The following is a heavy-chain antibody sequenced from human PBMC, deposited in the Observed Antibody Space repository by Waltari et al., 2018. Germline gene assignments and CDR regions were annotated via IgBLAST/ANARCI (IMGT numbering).Heavy chain of an antibody. CDR1: GGSISSGGYY. Sequence: QVQLQESGPGLVKPSQTLSLTCTVSGGSISSGGYYWSWIRQHPGKGRGWIGYIYHSGSTYYNPSLKSRVTISVDRSKNQFSLKLSSVTAADTAVYYCARADITMVRGAEPDYYYYYGMDVWGQGTTVTVSS. D-gene: IGHD3-10*01. V-gene: IGHV4-31*03. CDR2: IYHSGST. CDR3: ARADITMVRGAEPDYYYYYGMDV. J-gene: IGHJ6*02.